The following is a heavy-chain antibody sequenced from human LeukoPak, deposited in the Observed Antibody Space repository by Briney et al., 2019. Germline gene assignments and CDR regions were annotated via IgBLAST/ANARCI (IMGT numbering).Heavy chain of an antibody. J-gene: IGHJ4*02. CDR2: FDPEDGVT. V-gene: IGHV1-24*01. Sequence: ASVQVSCKVSGYTLTELSMHWVRQAPGTGLGWMGGFDPEDGVTIYAQKFQGRVTMAEDTSTDTAYMELSSLRSEDTAVYYCATTYYYESSGYPPLFDYWGQGSLVTVSS. D-gene: IGHD3-22*01. CDR3: ATTYYYESSGYPPLFDY. CDR1: GYTLTELS.